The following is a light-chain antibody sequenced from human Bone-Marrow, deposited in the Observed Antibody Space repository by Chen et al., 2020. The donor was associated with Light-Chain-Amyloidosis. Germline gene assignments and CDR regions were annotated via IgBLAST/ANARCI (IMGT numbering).Light chain of an antibody. J-gene: IGLJ1*01. CDR2: AVS. Sequence: QSALTQPASLSGSPGQSITISCTGTSGDVGTYNYVSWYQQHPGKAPKVMIYAVSNRPSGVSNRCSGSKSGNTASLTISGLQAGDEADYYCSSFTSSSSYVFGPGTKVTVL. CDR3: SSFTSSSSYV. V-gene: IGLV2-14*01. CDR1: SGDVGTYNY.